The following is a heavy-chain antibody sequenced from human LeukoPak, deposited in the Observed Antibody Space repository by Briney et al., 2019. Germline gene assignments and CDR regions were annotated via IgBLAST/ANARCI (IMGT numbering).Heavy chain of an antibody. CDR2: ISGSGGST. CDR1: GYSITRGS. D-gene: IGHD3-22*01. J-gene: IGHJ3*02. CDR3: AKEGYYDSSGYLVAFDI. V-gene: IGHV3-23*01. Sequence: ETLSLTCTVSGYSITRGSYWGWIRQPPGKGLEWVSAISGSGGSTYYADSVKGRFTISRDNSKNTLYLQMNSLRAEDTAVYYCAKEGYYDSSGYLVAFDIWGQGTMVTVSS.